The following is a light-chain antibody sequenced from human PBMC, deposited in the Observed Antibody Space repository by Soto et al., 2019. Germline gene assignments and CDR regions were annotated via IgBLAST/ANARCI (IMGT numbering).Light chain of an antibody. V-gene: IGLV2-14*01. CDR1: SSDIGGYKY. Sequence: SARTQPASVSGSLGQSITISCTGTSSDIGGYKYVSWYQQHPGKAPKLIIFEVSNRPSGVSDRFSGSNSGNTASLTISGPQAEDEADYYCTSYSRYRVLVFGGGTKVTVL. CDR3: TSYSRYRVLV. J-gene: IGLJ3*02. CDR2: EVS.